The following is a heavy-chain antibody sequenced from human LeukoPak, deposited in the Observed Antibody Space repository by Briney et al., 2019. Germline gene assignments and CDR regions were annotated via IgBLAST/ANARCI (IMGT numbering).Heavy chain of an antibody. J-gene: IGHJ4*02. CDR2: IKEDGSEI. Sequence: GGSLRLSCAASAFTFSNYWMSWVRQAPGKGLEWVANIKEDGSEINYVDSVTGRFTISRDNAKNSLCLQMNSLRVDDTAVYYCARDRGYSTFDYWGQGTLVTVSS. CDR1: AFTFSNYW. V-gene: IGHV3-7*01. CDR3: ARDRGYSTFDY. D-gene: IGHD4-23*01.